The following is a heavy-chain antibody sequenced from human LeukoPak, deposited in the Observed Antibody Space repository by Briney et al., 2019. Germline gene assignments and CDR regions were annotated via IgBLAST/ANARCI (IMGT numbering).Heavy chain of an antibody. CDR1: GYTFTGYY. Sequence: ASVKVSCKASGYTFTGYYMHWVRQAPGQGLEWMGWINPNSGGTNYAQKFQGRVTMTRDTSISTAYMELSRLRSDDTAVYYCARVKRSYYYDSSGSLTGAFDIWGQGTMVTVSS. CDR3: ARVKRSYYYDSSGSLTGAFDI. CDR2: INPNSGGT. D-gene: IGHD3-22*01. J-gene: IGHJ3*02. V-gene: IGHV1-2*02.